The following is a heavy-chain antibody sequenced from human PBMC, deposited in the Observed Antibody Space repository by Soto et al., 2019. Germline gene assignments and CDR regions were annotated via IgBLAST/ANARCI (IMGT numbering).Heavy chain of an antibody. J-gene: IGHJ4*02. CDR1: GGTFSSYA. CDR2: IIPIFGTA. CDR3: ASTHQYYYDSSGYYRTVHFDY. V-gene: IGHV1-69*13. D-gene: IGHD3-22*01. Sequence: SVKVSCKASGGTFSSYAISWVRQAPGQGLEWMGGIIPIFGTANYAQKFQGRVTITADESTSTAYMELSSLRSEDTAVYYCASTHQYYYDSSGYYRTVHFDYWGQGTLVTVSS.